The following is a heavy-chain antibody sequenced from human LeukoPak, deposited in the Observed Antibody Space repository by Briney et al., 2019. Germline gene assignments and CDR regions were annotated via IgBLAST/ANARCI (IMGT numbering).Heavy chain of an antibody. J-gene: IGHJ3*02. CDR3: ARPYGGKGVAI. CDR2: INHSGST. CDR1: GGSFSGYY. D-gene: IGHD4-23*01. Sequence: PSETLSLTCAVYGGSFSGYYWSWLRQPPGKGLEWIGEINHSGSTNYNPSLKSRVTISVDTSKNQFSLKLSSVTAAATAVYYCARPYGGKGVAIWGQGTMVTVSS. V-gene: IGHV4-34*01.